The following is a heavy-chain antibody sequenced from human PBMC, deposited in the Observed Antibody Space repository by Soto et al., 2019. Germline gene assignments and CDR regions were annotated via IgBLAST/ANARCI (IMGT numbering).Heavy chain of an antibody. D-gene: IGHD3-9*01. CDR2: IVSFAGVP. Sequence: SVKVSCKASGDKFSSYTISWVRQAPGQGLEWMGRIVSFAGVPIYAQIFQGRITITADSSSSTAYMELSSLRSEDTAVYYCARGTILTGFGYWGQGTLVTVSS. CDR1: GDKFSSYT. J-gene: IGHJ4*02. V-gene: IGHV1-69*02. CDR3: ARGTILTGFGY.